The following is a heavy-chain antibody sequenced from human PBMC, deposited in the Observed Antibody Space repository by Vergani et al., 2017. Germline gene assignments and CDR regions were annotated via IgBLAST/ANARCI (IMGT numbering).Heavy chain of an antibody. D-gene: IGHD3-10*01. V-gene: IGHV3-48*04. J-gene: IGHJ3*02. CDR3: AIGAQGPDNAFDI. CDR2: ISSSSSTI. CDR1: GFTFSSYS. Sequence: VQLVESGGGVVQPGRSLRLSCAASGFTFSSYSMNWVRQAPGKGLEWVSYISSSSSTIYYADSVKGRFTISRDNAKNSLYLQMNSLRAEDTAVYYCAIGAQGPDNAFDIWGQGTMVTVSS.